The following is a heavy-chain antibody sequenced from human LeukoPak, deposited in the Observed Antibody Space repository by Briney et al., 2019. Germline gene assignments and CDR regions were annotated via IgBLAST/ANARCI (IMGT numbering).Heavy chain of an antibody. Sequence: GGSLRLSCAASGFTFSSYWMSWVRQAPGKGLEWVANIKQDGSEKYSVDSVKGRFTISRDNATNSLYVQMNSLRAEDTAVYYCAREVRFRAYFDLWGRGTLVTVSS. J-gene: IGHJ2*01. V-gene: IGHV3-7*01. D-gene: IGHD3-10*01. CDR3: AREVRFRAYFDL. CDR1: GFTFSSYW. CDR2: IKQDGSEK.